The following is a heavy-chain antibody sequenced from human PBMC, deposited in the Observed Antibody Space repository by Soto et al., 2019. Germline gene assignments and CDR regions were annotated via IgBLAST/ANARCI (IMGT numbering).Heavy chain of an antibody. V-gene: IGHV1-69*13. Sequence: ASVKVSCKSSGDSVNTYVFSWVRQAPGQGLQWMGGIIPVFGTTNYAPNFQDRVTISADASTGTVYMDLNSLRSEDTAIYYCARGSMAIRILYYYEMDVWGQGTTVTVSS. J-gene: IGHJ6*02. D-gene: IGHD6-6*01. CDR1: GDSVNTYV. CDR3: ARGSMAIRILYYYEMDV. CDR2: IIPVFGTT.